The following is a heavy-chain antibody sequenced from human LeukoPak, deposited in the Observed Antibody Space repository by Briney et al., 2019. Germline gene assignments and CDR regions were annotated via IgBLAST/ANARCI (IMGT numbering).Heavy chain of an antibody. CDR2: IYHSGST. Sequence: SSETLSLTCAVSGGSISSGGYSWSWIRQPPGKGLEWIGYIYHSGSTYYNPSLKSRVTISVDRSKNQFSLKLSSVTAADTAVYYCARGGAEYYFDYWGQGTLVTVSS. J-gene: IGHJ4*02. V-gene: IGHV4-30-2*01. CDR1: GGSISSGGYS. CDR3: ARGGAEYYFDY. D-gene: IGHD3-16*01.